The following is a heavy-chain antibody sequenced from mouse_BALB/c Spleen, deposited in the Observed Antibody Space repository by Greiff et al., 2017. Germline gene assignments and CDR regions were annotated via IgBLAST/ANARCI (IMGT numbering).Heavy chain of an antibody. CDR3: ARGGGNSFAY. CDR2: ISSGGST. Sequence: DVKLVESGGGLVKPGGSLKLSCAASGFTFSSYAMSWVRQTPEKRLEWVASISSGGSTYYPDSVKGRFTISRDNARNILYLQMSSLRSEDTAMYYCARGGGNSFAYWGQGTLVTVSA. D-gene: IGHD2-1*01. V-gene: IGHV5-6-5*01. J-gene: IGHJ3*01. CDR1: GFTFSSYA.